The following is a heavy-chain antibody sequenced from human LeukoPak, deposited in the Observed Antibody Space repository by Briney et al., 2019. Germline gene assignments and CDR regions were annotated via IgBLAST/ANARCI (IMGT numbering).Heavy chain of an antibody. J-gene: IGHJ5*02. Sequence: PSETLSLTCTVSGGSISSSSYYWGWIRQPPGKGLEWIGSIYYSGSTYYNPSLKSRVTISVDTSKNQFSLKLSSVTAADTAVYYCARGVKGSGRDRDWFDPWGQGTLVTVSS. CDR2: IYYSGST. V-gene: IGHV4-39*07. CDR1: GGSISSSSYY. D-gene: IGHD6-19*01. CDR3: ARGVKGSGRDRDWFDP.